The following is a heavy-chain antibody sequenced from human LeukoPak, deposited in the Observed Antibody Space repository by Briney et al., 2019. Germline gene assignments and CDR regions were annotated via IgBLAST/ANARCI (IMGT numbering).Heavy chain of an antibody. J-gene: IGHJ4*02. CDR3: ARGPTVTNDLPFDY. D-gene: IGHD4-17*01. V-gene: IGHV1-69*04. CDR2: IIPILGIA. Sequence: GASVKVCCKASGGTFSSYAISWVRQAPGQGLEWMGRIIPILGIANYAQKFQGRVTITADKSTSTAYMELSSLRSEDTAVYYCARGPTVTNDLPFDYWGQGTLVTVSS. CDR1: GGTFSSYA.